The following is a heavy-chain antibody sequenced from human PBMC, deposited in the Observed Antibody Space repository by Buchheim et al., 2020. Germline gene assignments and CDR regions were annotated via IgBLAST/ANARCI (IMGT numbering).Heavy chain of an antibody. V-gene: IGHV3-15*07. D-gene: IGHD4-17*01. CDR2: IKSKTDGGTT. CDR1: GFTFSNAW. J-gene: IGHJ2*01. CDR3: TTFSHDYGDYVYRYFDL. Sequence: EVQLVESGGGLVKPGGSLRLSCAASGFTFSNAWMNWVRQAPGKGLEWVGRIKSKTDGGTTDYAAPVKGRFTISRDDSKNKVYLQMNSLKTEDTAVYYCTTFSHDYGDYVYRYFDLWGRGTL.